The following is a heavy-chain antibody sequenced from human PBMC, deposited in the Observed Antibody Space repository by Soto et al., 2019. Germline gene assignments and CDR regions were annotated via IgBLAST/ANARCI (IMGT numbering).Heavy chain of an antibody. D-gene: IGHD6-19*01. Sequence: EVQLVESGGGLVKPGGPLRLSCAASGFTFSSYSMNWVRQAPGKGLEWVSSISSSSSYIYYADSVKGRFTISRDNAKNSLYLQMNSLRAEDTAVYYCAREGIAVAGYYFDYWGQGTLVTVSS. V-gene: IGHV3-21*01. CDR1: GFTFSSYS. J-gene: IGHJ4*02. CDR2: ISSSSSYI. CDR3: AREGIAVAGYYFDY.